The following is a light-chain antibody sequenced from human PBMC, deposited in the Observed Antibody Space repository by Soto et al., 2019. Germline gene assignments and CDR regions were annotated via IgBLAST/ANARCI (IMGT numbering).Light chain of an antibody. V-gene: IGKV1-5*01. CDR3: LQYNGYYRT. J-gene: IGKJ1*01. Sequence: DIQMTQSPSTLSASVGDTVTITCRASQTISGWLAWYQQRPGKAPNLLIFDASTLESGVPSRFSGSGSGTTFTLTISSLQSDDFATHYCLQYNGYYRTFGQGTNVDIK. CDR2: DAS. CDR1: QTISGW.